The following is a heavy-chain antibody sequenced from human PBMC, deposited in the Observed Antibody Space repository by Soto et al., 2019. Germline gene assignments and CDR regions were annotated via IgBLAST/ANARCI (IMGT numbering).Heavy chain of an antibody. V-gene: IGHV1-2*04. D-gene: IGHD6-19*01. Sequence: ASVKVSCKASGYTFTGYYMHWVRQAPGQGLEWMGWINPNSGGTNYAQKFQGWVTMTRDTSISTAYMELSRLRSDDTAVYYCARDKSPIAVAGTAGDWFDPWGQGTLVTVSS. CDR3: ARDKSPIAVAGTAGDWFDP. CDR2: INPNSGGT. J-gene: IGHJ5*02. CDR1: GYTFTGYY.